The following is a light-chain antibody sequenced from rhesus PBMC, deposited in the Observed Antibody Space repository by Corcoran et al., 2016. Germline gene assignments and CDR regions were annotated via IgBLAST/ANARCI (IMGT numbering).Light chain of an antibody. CDR1: QSISSW. CDR2: KAS. J-gene: IGKJ1*01. V-gene: IGKV1-22*01. Sequence: DIQMTQSPSSLSASVGDTVTITCRASQSISSWLAWYPQKPGKAPNLLIYKASTLQRGVPTRFRGSGAGTDVTLTRSSLQSEDFATDYCQQYSSSPRTFGQGTKVEIK. CDR3: QQYSSSPRT.